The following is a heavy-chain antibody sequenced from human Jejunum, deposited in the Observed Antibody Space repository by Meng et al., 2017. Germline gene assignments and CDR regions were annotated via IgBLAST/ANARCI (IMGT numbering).Heavy chain of an antibody. CDR2: MWHSGSA. CDR3: ARQWGGKFCYFDL. Sequence: QVQLQESVPGLVKPSETLSLPCTVSGDSLSGNYWSWIRQPPGKGLEWIGYMWHSGSATYNPSLESRVTISVDTSKKQFSLNLRSVTAADTAVYYCARQWGGKFCYFDLWGRGILVTVSS. CDR1: GDSLSGNY. J-gene: IGHJ2*01. D-gene: IGHD3-16*01. V-gene: IGHV4-59*08.